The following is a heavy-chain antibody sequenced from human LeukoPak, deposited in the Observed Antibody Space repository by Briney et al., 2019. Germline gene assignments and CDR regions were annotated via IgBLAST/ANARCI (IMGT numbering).Heavy chain of an antibody. CDR2: INHSGST. D-gene: IGHD1-26*01. CDR1: GGSFSGYY. CDR3: ARGNNGAGIVYSGSYQGLHY. V-gene: IGHV4-34*01. J-gene: IGHJ4*02. Sequence: SETLSLTCAVYGGSFSGYYWSWIRQPPGKGLEWIGEINHSGSTNYNPSLKSRVTISVDTSKNQFSLKLSSVTAADTAVYYCARGNNGAGIVYSGSYQGLHYWGQGTLVTVSS.